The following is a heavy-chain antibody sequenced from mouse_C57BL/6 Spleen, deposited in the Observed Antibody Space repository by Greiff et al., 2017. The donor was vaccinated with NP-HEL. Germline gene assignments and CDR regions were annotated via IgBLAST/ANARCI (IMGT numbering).Heavy chain of an antibody. CDR3: ARPLYYYGRKDAMDY. CDR2: IDPSDSYT. D-gene: IGHD1-1*01. J-gene: IGHJ4*01. CDR1: GYTFTSYW. Sequence: VQLQQSGAELVKPGASVKLSCKASGYTFTSYWMQWVKQRPGQGLEWIGEIDPSDSYTNYNQKFKGKATLTVDTSSSTAYMQLSSLTSEDSAVYYCARPLYYYGRKDAMDYLGQGTSVTVSS. V-gene: IGHV1-50*01.